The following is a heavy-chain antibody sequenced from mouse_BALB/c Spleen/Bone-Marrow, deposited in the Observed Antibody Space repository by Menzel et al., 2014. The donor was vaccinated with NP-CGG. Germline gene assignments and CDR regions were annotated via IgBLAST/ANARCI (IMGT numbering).Heavy chain of an antibody. D-gene: IGHD4-1*01. J-gene: IGHJ4*01. CDR2: INSGGVNT. V-gene: IGHV5-6*02. Sequence: EVNLVDSGGDLVKPGGSLKLSCAASGFTFSSYGMSWVRQTPDKRLEWVATINSGGVNTYYIDSVKGRFTISRDNAKNTLYLQMSSLKSEDTAMYYCARRGNWDGRAAMDYWGQGTSVTVSS. CDR3: ARRGNWDGRAAMDY. CDR1: GFTFSSYG.